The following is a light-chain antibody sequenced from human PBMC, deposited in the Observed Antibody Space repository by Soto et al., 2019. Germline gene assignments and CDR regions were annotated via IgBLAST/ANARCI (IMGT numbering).Light chain of an antibody. J-gene: IGKJ4*02. CDR1: QTVGSY. CDR2: GAS. Sequence: PATLSLSPGERATLSCRASQTVGSYLAWYQQKPGQAPRLLIYGASSRATGIPDRFSGSGSGTDFTLTISSLQSEDFAVYYCQQYNSYSLTFGGGTKVDIK. V-gene: IGKV3D-15*01. CDR3: QQYNSYSLT.